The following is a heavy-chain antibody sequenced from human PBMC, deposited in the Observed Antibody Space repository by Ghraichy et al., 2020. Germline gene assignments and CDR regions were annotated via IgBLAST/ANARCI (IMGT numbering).Heavy chain of an antibody. CDR3: AREISIFGVVEDHYYMDV. CDR2: ISSSSETI. Sequence: GSLRLSCAASGFTFRDYSMNWVRQAPGKGLEWVSYISSSSETIYYADSVKGRFTISRDNANNSLYVHMNSLRAEDTAVYYCAREISIFGVVEDHYYMDVWGKGTTVTVSS. J-gene: IGHJ6*03. D-gene: IGHD3-3*01. CDR1: GFTFRDYS. V-gene: IGHV3-48*01.